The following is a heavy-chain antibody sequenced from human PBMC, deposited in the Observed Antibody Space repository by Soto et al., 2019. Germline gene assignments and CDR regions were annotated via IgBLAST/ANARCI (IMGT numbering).Heavy chain of an antibody. D-gene: IGHD3-3*01. J-gene: IGHJ4*02. CDR3: ARDQRSGYQYYDFWSGYSDRFDY. Sequence: GASVKVSCKASGYTFTSYGISWVRQAPGQGLEWMGWISAYNGNTNYAQKLQGRVTMTTDTSTSTAYMELRSLRSDDTAVYYCARDQRSGYQYYDFWSGYSDRFDYWGQGTLVTVSS. CDR2: ISAYNGNT. CDR1: GYTFTSYG. V-gene: IGHV1-18*01.